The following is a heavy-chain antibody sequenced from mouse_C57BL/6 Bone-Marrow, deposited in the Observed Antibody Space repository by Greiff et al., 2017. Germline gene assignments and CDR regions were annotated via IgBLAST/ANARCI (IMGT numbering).Heavy chain of an antibody. CDR1: GYTFTDYY. D-gene: IGHD3-2*02. Sequence: EVQLQQSGPELVKPGASVKISCKASGYTFTDYYMNWVKQSHGKSLEWIGDINPNNGGTSYNQKFKGKATLTVDKSSSTAYMELRSLTSEDSAVYYCASEGSSGSYFDYWGQGTTLTVSS. CDR2: INPNNGGT. CDR3: ASEGSSGSYFDY. J-gene: IGHJ2*01. V-gene: IGHV1-26*01.